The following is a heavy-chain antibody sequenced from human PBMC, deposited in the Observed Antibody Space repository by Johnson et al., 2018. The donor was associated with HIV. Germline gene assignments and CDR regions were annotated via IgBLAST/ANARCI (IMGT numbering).Heavy chain of an antibody. CDR2: MWFAGGNR. CDR1: GFTFSTYG. D-gene: IGHD5-12*01. V-gene: IGHV3-33*01. CDR3: AINSGYDSHGAFDI. Sequence: QEKLVESGGGVFQPGRSLRLSCEASGFTFSTYGLPWVRQAPGKGLAWVAVMWFAGGNRSYPDSVKGRFTISRENPKNTLYLQMTSLRAEDTAVYYCAINSGYDSHGAFDIWGQGTMVTVSS. J-gene: IGHJ3*02.